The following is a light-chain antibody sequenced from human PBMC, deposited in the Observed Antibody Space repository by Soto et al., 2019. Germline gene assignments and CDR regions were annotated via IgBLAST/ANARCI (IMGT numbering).Light chain of an antibody. Sequence: EKVMTQPPATLSVTQGERVTLSCRASQGLSSNLAWCQQKPGQAPRMLIYGAATRATGIAPRFSGSGSGTEFSLTISSLLSEDFAIDYWQQYNSSPAVTLGQGPRLENK. J-gene: IGKJ5*01. V-gene: IGKV3-15*01. CDR1: QGLSSN. CDR3: QQYNSSPAVT. CDR2: GAA.